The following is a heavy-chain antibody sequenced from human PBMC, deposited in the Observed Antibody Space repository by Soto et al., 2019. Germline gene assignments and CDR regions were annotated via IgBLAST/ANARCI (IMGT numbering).Heavy chain of an antibody. D-gene: IGHD4-17*01. Sequence: SVKVSCKASGGTFSMYAISCVLQSPGQGRDWMGGIIPIFGTANYAQKFQGRVTITADESTSTAYMELSSLRSEDTAVYYCARAYGDFDNWFDPWGQGTLVTVSS. V-gene: IGHV1-69*13. CDR3: ARAYGDFDNWFDP. J-gene: IGHJ5*02. CDR2: IIPIFGTA. CDR1: GGTFSMYA.